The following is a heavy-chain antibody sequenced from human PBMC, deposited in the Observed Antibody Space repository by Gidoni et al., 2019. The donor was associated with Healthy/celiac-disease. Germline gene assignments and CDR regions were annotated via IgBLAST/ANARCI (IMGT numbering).Heavy chain of an antibody. CDR1: GFTCSSYS. V-gene: IGHV3-48*02. CDR3: ARDIPGSGGSCYDY. Sequence: GGGWVQHGGSLRLTCAASGFTCSSYSMNWVRQDPGKGLEWVSYISSSRSTIYYAASVKGRFTISRDNAKNSLYLQMNSLSDEDTAVYYCARDIPGSGGSCYDYWGQGTLVTVSS. D-gene: IGHD2-15*01. CDR2: ISSSRSTI. J-gene: IGHJ4*02.